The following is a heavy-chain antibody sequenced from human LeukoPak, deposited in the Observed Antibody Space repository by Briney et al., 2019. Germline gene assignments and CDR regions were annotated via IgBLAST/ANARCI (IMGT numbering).Heavy chain of an antibody. V-gene: IGHV3-23*01. J-gene: IGHJ5*02. CDR3: AKSHTQWVLNWFDP. Sequence: GGSLRLSCAASRFTFSSYTMCWVRQAPGKGLEWVSTISGGGNTTYYADSVKGRFTISRDNSKNTLYLQMNSLRAEDTAVYYCAKSHTQWVLNWFDPWGQGTLVTVSS. CDR2: ISGGGNTT. D-gene: IGHD1-26*01. CDR1: RFTFSSYT.